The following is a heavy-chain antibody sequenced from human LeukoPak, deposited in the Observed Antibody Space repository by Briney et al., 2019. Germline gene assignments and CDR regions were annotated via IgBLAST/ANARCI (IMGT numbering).Heavy chain of an antibody. CDR2: IYYSGST. V-gene: IGHV4-30-4*01. Sequence: SETLSLTCTVSGGSISSGDYYRSWIRQPPGKGLEWIGYIYYSGSTYYNPSLKSRVTISVDTSKNQFSLKLSSVTAADTAVYYCARLDTAIDPFDYWGQGTLVTVSS. J-gene: IGHJ4*02. D-gene: IGHD5-18*01. CDR3: ARLDTAIDPFDY. CDR1: GGSISSGDYY.